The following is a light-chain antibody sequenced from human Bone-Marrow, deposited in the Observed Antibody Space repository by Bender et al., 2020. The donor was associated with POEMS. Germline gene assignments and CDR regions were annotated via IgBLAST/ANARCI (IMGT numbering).Light chain of an antibody. CDR3: SSRDTNDNRVV. CDR1: TLRNYH. V-gene: IGLV3-19*01. J-gene: IGLJ2*01. CDR2: KKD. Sequence: SSELTQDPDVSVALGQTVTIACHGDTLRNYHVSWYQQKPGLAPTVVVYKKDNRPPNIPDRFSGSSSGNTASLTITGVQAEDEADYYCSSRDTNDNRVVFGGGTKLTVL.